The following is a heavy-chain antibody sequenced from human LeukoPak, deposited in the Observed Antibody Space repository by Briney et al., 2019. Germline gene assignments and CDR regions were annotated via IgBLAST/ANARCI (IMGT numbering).Heavy chain of an antibody. CDR3: ARGTAMSFLYYFDY. D-gene: IGHD5-18*01. Sequence: ASVKVSCKASGGTFSSYAISWVRQAPGQGLEWMGGIIPIFGTANYAQKFQGRVTITADESTSTAYMELRSLRSDDTAVYYCARGTAMSFLYYFDYWGQGTLVTVSS. CDR2: IIPIFGTA. V-gene: IGHV1-69*13. CDR1: GGTFSSYA. J-gene: IGHJ4*02.